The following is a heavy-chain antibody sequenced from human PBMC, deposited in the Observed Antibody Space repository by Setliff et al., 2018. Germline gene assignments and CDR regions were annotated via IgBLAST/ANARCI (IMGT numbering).Heavy chain of an antibody. CDR1: GFHFRSFA. Sequence: GGSLRLSCTASGFHFRSFAMHWVRQSPGEGLEWVAAISYSGSDTYYADSVEGRFSISRDNSRDTLFLQMNRLRAEDTAVYYCEGRAVADRGFDIWGQGTTVTVSS. CDR2: ISYSGSDT. D-gene: IGHD6-19*01. CDR3: EGRAVADRGFDI. V-gene: IGHV3-30*04. J-gene: IGHJ3*02.